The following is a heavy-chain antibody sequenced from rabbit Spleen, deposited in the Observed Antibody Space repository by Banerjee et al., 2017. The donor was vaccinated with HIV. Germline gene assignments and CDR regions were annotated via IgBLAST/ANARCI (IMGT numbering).Heavy chain of an antibody. D-gene: IGHD6-1*01. CDR3: AKAWPDYGYANDL. Sequence: QEQLEESGGGLVKPGGTLTLTCKASGIDFSNYYYMCWVRQAPGKGLELIAWIYTRDGSTWYASWAKGRFTISKTSSTTVTLQMTSLTAADTATYFCAKAWPDYGYANDLWGPGTLVTVS. J-gene: IGHJ6*01. CDR2: IYTRDGST. CDR1: GIDFSNYYY. V-gene: IGHV1S43*01.